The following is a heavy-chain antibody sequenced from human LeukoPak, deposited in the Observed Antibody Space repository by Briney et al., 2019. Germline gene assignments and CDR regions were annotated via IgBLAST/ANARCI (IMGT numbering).Heavy chain of an antibody. Sequence: GGSLTLSSAASGFTFSDYYMSWIRQAPGKGLELVSYISSSGSTIYYADSVKGRFTISRDNANNSRYLQMSRLRAEDTAVYYCARDEGSYGENWFDPWGQGTLVTVSS. J-gene: IGHJ5*02. CDR3: ARDEGSYGENWFDP. CDR2: ISSSGSTI. V-gene: IGHV3-11*01. CDR1: GFTFSDYY. D-gene: IGHD1-26*01.